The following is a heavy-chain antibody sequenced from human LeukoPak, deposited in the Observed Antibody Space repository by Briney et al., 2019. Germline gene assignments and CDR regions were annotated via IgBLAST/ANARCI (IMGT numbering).Heavy chain of an antibody. CDR1: GFTFSGYA. V-gene: IGHV3-23*01. CDR2: ITDSGINT. Sequence: GASLRLSCAASGFTFSGYAVAWVRQAPVKGLEWVSVITDSGINTYYTDSVKGRFTISRDNSKNTLYLQMNSLRAEDTAVYYCAKGTLGSCSGASCYPLDYWGQGTLVTVSS. J-gene: IGHJ4*02. D-gene: IGHD2-15*01. CDR3: AKGTLGSCSGASCYPLDY.